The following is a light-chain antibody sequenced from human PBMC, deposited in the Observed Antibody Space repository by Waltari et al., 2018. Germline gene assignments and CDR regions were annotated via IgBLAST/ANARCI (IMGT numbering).Light chain of an antibody. V-gene: IGLV3-1*01. CDR3: QVWDSSSVV. CDR1: NLGDKY. Sequence: SYALTQPPSVSVSPGQTASLTCSGDNLGDKYTSWYAQKPGQPPMLVIFEDNKRPSGTPSGISGSNSGNTASLTISETQSIDEADYYCQVWDSSSVVFGGGTKLTVL. J-gene: IGLJ2*01. CDR2: EDN.